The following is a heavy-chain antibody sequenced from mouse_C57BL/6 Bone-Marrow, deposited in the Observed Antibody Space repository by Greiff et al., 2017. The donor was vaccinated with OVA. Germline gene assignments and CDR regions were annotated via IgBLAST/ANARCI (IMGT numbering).Heavy chain of an antibody. Sequence: EVQLQQSGTVLARPGASVKMSCKTSGYTFTSYWMHWVKQRPGQGLEWIGAIYPGNSDTSYNQKFKGKAKLTAVTSASTAYMELSSLTNEDSAVYYCTRHPYSGGSWFAYWGQGTLVTVSA. V-gene: IGHV1-5*01. D-gene: IGHD1-1*01. CDR2: IYPGNSDT. CDR3: TRHPYSGGSWFAY. CDR1: GYTFTSYW. J-gene: IGHJ3*01.